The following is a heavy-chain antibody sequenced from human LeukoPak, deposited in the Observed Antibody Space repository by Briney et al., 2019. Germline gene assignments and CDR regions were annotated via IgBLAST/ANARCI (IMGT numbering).Heavy chain of an antibody. J-gene: IGHJ4*02. D-gene: IGHD3-22*01. CDR2: IYHSGST. CDR1: GYSISSGYY. V-gene: IGHV4-38-2*01. CDR3: ARRPDSSGYQYYFDY. Sequence: PSETLSLTCAVSGYSISSGYYWGCIRQPPGKGVEWIGSIYHSGSTYYNPSLNSRVTISVDTSKNQFSVMLSSVTAADTAVYYCARRPDSSGYQYYFDYWGQGTLVTVSS.